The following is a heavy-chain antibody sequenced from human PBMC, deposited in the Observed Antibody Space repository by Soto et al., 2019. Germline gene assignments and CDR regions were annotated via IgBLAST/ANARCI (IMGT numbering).Heavy chain of an antibody. J-gene: IGHJ4*02. CDR2: IYYSGST. V-gene: IGHV4-30-4*01. CDR1: GGSISSGDYY. Sequence: SETLSLTCTVSGGSISSGDYYWSWIRQHPGKGLEWIGYIYYSGSTYYNPSLKSRVTISVDTSKNQFSLKLSSVTAAETAVYYCATTSIAARPHFDYWGQGTLVTVSS. CDR3: ATTSIAARPHFDY. D-gene: IGHD6-6*01.